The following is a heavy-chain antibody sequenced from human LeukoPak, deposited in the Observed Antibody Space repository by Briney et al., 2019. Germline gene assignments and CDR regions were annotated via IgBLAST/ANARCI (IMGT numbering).Heavy chain of an antibody. V-gene: IGHV3-30*03. CDR1: GFTFSSYG. D-gene: IGHD3-22*01. CDR3: ARAYYRSLFDY. CDR2: ISYDGSNK. J-gene: IGHJ4*02. Sequence: GGSLRLSCAASGFTFSSYGMHWVRQAPGKGLEWVAVISYDGSNKYYADSVKGRFTISRDNSKNTLYLQMNSLRAEDTAVYYCARAYYRSLFDYWGQGTLVTVSS.